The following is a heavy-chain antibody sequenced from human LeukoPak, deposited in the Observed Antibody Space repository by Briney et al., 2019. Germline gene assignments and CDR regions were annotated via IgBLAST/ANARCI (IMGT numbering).Heavy chain of an antibody. D-gene: IGHD2-15*01. V-gene: IGHV3-30*04. Sequence: PGGSLRLSCAASGFTFSSYAMHWVRQAPGKGLEWVAVISYDGSNKYYADSVKGRFTISRDNSKNTLYLQMNSLRAEDTAVYYCAKPPGGYWGQGTLVTVSS. CDR1: GFTFSSYA. J-gene: IGHJ4*02. CDR3: AKPPGGY. CDR2: ISYDGSNK.